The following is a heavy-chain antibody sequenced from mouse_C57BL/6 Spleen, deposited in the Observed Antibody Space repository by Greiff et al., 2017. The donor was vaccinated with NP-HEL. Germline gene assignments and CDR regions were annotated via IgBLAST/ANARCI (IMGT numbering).Heavy chain of an antibody. V-gene: IGHV2-9-1*01. Sequence: VKLMESGPGLVAPSQSLSITCTVSGFSLTSYAISWVRQPPGKGLEWLGVIWTGGGTNYNSALKSRLSISKDNSKSQVFLKMNSLQTDDTARYYCARNLPSYYSNSYYFDYWGQGTTLTVSS. CDR3: ARNLPSYYSNSYYFDY. CDR1: GFSLTSYA. CDR2: IWTGGGT. J-gene: IGHJ2*01. D-gene: IGHD2-5*01.